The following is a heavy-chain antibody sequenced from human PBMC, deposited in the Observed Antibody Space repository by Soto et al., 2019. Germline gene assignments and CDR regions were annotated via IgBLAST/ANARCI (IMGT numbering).Heavy chain of an antibody. CDR3: ARRWGTTFDY. CDR1: GGSLSNYY. D-gene: IGHD3-16*01. J-gene: IGHJ4*02. V-gene: IGHV4-59*08. CDR2: IYYSGST. Sequence: PSETLSLTCTVSGGSLSNYYWSWIRQPPGKGLEWIGYIYYSGSTNYNPSLKSRVTISVDTSKNQFSLKLSSVTAADTAAYYCARRWGTTFDYWGQGTLVTVSS.